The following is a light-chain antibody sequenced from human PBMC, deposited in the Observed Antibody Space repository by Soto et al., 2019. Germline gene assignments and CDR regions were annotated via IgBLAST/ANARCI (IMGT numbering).Light chain of an antibody. V-gene: IGLV2-14*01. CDR2: EVS. Sequence: LTQPASVSGSPGQSIAISCTGTSSDVGGYNYVSWYQQHPGRAPKLMIHEVSNRPSGISDRFSGSKSGNTASLTISGLQVDDEADYYCSSHTSYSTRVFGTGTKVTVL. CDR3: SSHTSYSTRV. J-gene: IGLJ1*01. CDR1: SSDVGGYNY.